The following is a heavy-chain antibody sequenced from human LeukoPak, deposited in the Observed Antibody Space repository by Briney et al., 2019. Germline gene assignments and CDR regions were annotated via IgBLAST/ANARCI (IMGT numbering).Heavy chain of an antibody. V-gene: IGHV3-30-3*01. CDR1: GFTFSSYA. J-gene: IGHJ4*02. CDR3: ARGDYSSLVGPHDY. CDR2: ISYDGSNK. D-gene: IGHD6-19*01. Sequence: GGSLRLSCAASGFTFSSYAMHWVRQAPGKGLEWVAVISYDGSNKYYADSVKGRFTISRDNSKNTLYLQMNSLRAEDTAVYYCARGDYSSLVGPHDYWGQGTLVTVSS.